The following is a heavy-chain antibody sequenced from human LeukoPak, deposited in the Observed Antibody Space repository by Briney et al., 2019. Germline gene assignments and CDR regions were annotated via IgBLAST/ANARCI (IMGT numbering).Heavy chain of an antibody. CDR2: INLNSGGT. D-gene: IGHD3-3*01. CDR3: ARDLWTFWSGYYWAY. CDR1: GYTFTGYY. V-gene: IGHV1-2*02. J-gene: IGHJ4*02. Sequence: ASVKVSCKASGYTFTGYYMHWVRQAPGQGLEWMGWINLNSGGTNYAQKFQGRVTMTRDTSISTAYMELSRLRSDDTAVYYCARDLWTFWSGYYWAYWGQGTLVTVSS.